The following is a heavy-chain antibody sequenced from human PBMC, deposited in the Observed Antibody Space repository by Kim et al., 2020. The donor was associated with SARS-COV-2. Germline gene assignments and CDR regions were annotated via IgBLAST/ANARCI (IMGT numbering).Heavy chain of an antibody. D-gene: IGHD3-22*01. CDR2: IKSKTDGGTT. V-gene: IGHV3-15*01. CDR1: GFTFSNAW. Sequence: WGSLRLSCAASGFTFSNAWMSWVRQAPGKGLEWVGRIKSKTDGGTTDYAAPVKGRFTISRDDSKNTLYLQMNSLKTEDTAVYYCTTERVGYYYDSSGYAYWGQGTLVTVSS. CDR3: TTERVGYYYDSSGYAY. J-gene: IGHJ4*02.